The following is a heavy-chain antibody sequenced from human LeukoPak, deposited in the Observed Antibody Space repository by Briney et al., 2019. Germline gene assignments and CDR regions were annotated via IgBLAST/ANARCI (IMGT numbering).Heavy chain of an antibody. Sequence: IPSETLSLTCTVSGGSVSSGSYYWSWIRQPPGKGLEWIGYIYFTGSTNYNPSLKSRVTTSVDTSKNQFSLKLASVTAADTAVYYCARDTVRGYYYGMDVWGQGTTVTVSS. D-gene: IGHD4-17*01. CDR1: GGSVSSGSYY. V-gene: IGHV4-61*01. CDR2: IYFTGST. J-gene: IGHJ6*02. CDR3: ARDTVRGYYYGMDV.